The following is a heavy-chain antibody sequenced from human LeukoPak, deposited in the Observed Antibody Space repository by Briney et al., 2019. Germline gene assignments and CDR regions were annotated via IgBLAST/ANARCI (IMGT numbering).Heavy chain of an antibody. CDR2: ISGYIAAA. CDR3: GRGKDSYYYGVDV. J-gene: IGHJ6*02. D-gene: IGHD3-10*01. Sequence: ASVRVSCKASRFTFGAFGISWVRQAPGQGLEGVGCISGYIAAANYAQKFQDRVTMTTDRSTNTAYLELVSLRPDDTAVYYCGRGKDSYYYGVDVWGQGTTVTVSS. CDR1: RFTFGAFG. V-gene: IGHV1-18*01.